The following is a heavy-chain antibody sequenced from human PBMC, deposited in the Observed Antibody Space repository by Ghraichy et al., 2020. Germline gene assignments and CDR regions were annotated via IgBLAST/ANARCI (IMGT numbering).Heavy chain of an antibody. CDR3: ARRVGSWDSSSWYIWFDP. D-gene: IGHD6-13*01. V-gene: IGHV4-34*01. Sequence: SQTLSLTCAVYGGSFSGYYWSWIRQPPGKGLEWIGEINHSGSTNYNPSLKSRVTISVDTSKNQFSLKLSSVTAADTAVYYCARRVGSWDSSSWYIWFDPGGQGTLVTVSS. CDR1: GGSFSGYY. CDR2: INHSGST. J-gene: IGHJ5*02.